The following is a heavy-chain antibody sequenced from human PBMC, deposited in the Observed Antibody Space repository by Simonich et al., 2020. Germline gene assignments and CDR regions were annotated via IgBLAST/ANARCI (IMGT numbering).Heavy chain of an antibody. CDR1: GYTFTGYY. D-gene: IGHD2-2*01. CDR3: ARDPVVPAAIRNAFDI. J-gene: IGHJ3*02. V-gene: IGHV1-2*02. CDR2: INPNSGGT. Sequence: QVQLVQSGAEVKKPGASVKVSCTASGYTFTGYYMHWVRQAPGQGLEWMGWINPNSGGTNDAQKFQGRGTMTRDTSISTAYMELSRLRSDDTAVYYCARDPVVPAAIRNAFDIWGQGTMVTVSS.